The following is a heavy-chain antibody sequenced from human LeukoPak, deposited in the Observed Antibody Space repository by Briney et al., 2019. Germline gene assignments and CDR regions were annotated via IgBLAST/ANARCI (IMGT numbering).Heavy chain of an antibody. D-gene: IGHD3-22*01. V-gene: IGHV4-34*01. Sequence: PSGTLSLTCAVYGGSFSDYCWSWIRQPPGKGLEWIGEINHSGSTNYNPSLKSRVTISVDTSKNQFSLKLSSVTAADTAVYYCARPVFYDGRGYYLGYWGQGTLVTVSS. CDR2: INHSGST. CDR3: ARPVFYDGRGYYLGY. CDR1: GGSFSDYC. J-gene: IGHJ4*02.